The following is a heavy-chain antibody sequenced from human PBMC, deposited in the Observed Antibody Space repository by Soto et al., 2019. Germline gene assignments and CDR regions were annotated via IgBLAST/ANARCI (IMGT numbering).Heavy chain of an antibody. CDR3: ARVVATITDYYYGMDV. D-gene: IGHD5-12*01. CDR1: GFTFSSYA. CDR2: ISYDGGSNK. V-gene: IGHV3-30-3*01. Sequence: QVQLVESGGGVVQPGRSLRLSCAACGFTFSSYAMHWVRQAPGEGLEWVAVISYDGGSNKYYADSVKGRFTISRDNSRNTLYLQMNSLRAEDTAVYYCARVVATITDYYYGMDVWGQGTTVTVSS. J-gene: IGHJ6*02.